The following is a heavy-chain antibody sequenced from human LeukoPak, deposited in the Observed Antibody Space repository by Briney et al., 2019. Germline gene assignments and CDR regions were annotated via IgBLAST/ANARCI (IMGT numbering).Heavy chain of an antibody. CDR1: GFTFDDYG. Sequence: PGGSLRLSCAASGFTFDDYGMSWVRQAPGKGLEWVSGINWNGGSTGYADSVKGRFTISRDNAKNSLYLQMNSLRAEDTALYYCAKIGSGWFPDYYYYIDVWGKGTTVTVSS. D-gene: IGHD6-19*01. V-gene: IGHV3-20*04. CDR2: INWNGGST. CDR3: AKIGSGWFPDYYYYIDV. J-gene: IGHJ6*03.